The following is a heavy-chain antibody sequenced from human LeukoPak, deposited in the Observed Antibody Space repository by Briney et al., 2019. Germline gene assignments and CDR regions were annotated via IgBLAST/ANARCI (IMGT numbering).Heavy chain of an antibody. CDR3: ARGGEDYYDRSGYYYAFDY. CDR1: GGSFSGYY. J-gene: IGHJ4*02. V-gene: IGHV4-34*01. CDR2: INHSGST. D-gene: IGHD3-22*01. Sequence: PSETLSLTCAVYGGSFSGYYWSWIRQPPGKGLEWIGEINHSGSTNYNPSLKSRVTISVDMSKNQSSVKLSSVTAADTAVYYCARGGEDYYDRSGYYYAFDYWGQGTLVTVSS.